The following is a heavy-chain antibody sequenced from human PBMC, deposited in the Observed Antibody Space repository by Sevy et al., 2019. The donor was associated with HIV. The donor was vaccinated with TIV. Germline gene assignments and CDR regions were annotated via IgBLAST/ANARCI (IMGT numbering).Heavy chain of an antibody. J-gene: IGHJ6*02. D-gene: IGHD2-2*01. Sequence: ASVKVSCKASGGTFSKYAITWVRQAPGQGLEWMGGIIPIFGTANYAQKFQGRVTITADESTSTAYMELSSLRSEDTAVYYCARDRGFSSTSEYGMYVWGQGTTVTVSS. CDR2: IIPIFGTA. V-gene: IGHV1-69*13. CDR3: ARDRGFSSTSEYGMYV. CDR1: GGTFSKYA.